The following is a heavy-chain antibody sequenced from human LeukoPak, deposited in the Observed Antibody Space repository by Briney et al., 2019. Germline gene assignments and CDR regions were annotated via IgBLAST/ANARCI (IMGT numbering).Heavy chain of an antibody. D-gene: IGHD2-2*02. V-gene: IGHV3-30*03. J-gene: IGHJ5*02. CDR3: ARDLYIPFRAPLNWFDP. Sequence: GGSLRLSCAASGFTFSSYSMHWVRQAPGKGLEWLAVILYDGSMQYYAESMKGRLTISRDNSRNTVYMQMSSLRTEDTAVYYCARDLYIPFRAPLNWFDPWGQGTLATVSS. CDR1: GFTFSSYS. CDR2: ILYDGSMQ.